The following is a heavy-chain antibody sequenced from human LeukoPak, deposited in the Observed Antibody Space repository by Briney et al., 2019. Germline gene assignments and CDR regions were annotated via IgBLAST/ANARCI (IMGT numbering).Heavy chain of an antibody. J-gene: IGHJ4*02. V-gene: IGHV3-7*01. Sequence: PGGSLRLSCAASGFTLSTFWMSWVRQAPGKGLERVANIKQDESEKYYVDSVKGRFTISRDNAKNSLYLQMNSLRAEDTAVYYCARPRWLQFGPHDSWGQGTLVTVSS. CDR1: GFTLSTFW. D-gene: IGHD5-24*01. CDR2: IKQDESEK. CDR3: ARPRWLQFGPHDS.